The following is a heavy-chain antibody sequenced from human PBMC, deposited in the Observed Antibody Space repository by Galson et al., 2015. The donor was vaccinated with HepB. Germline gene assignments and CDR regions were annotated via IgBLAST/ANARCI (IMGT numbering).Heavy chain of an antibody. CDR1: GYSFTSYW. J-gene: IGHJ4*02. Sequence: QSGAEVKKPGESLRISWKGSGYSFTSYWISWVRQMSGEGLEWMGRIDPSDSCTNYSPSFQGHVTISADKSISTAYLQWSSLKASDTAMYYCARHSGMLPILGFDYWGQGTLVTVSS. CDR3: ARHSGMLPILGFDY. V-gene: IGHV5-10-1*01. CDR2: IDPSDSCT. D-gene: IGHD2-8*01.